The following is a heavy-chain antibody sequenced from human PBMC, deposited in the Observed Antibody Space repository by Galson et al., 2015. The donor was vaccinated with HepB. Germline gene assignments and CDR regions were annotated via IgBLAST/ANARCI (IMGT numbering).Heavy chain of an antibody. D-gene: IGHD6-13*01. V-gene: IGHV3-30-3*01. CDR2: ISYDGSNK. J-gene: IGHJ6*03. CDR1: GFIFSNYA. CDR3: ARGGSSWYPYYYHMDV. Sequence: SCAASGFIFSNYAMYWVRQAPGKGLEWVAVISYDGSNKYYADSVKGRFTISRDNSKNTLYLQMNSLRTEDTAMYYCARGGSSWYPYYYHMDVWGKGTTVTVSS.